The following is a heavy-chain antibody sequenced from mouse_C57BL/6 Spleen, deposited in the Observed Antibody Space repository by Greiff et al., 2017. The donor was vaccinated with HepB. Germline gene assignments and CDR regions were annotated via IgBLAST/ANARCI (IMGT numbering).Heavy chain of an antibody. CDR1: GSTFTSYW. V-gene: IGHV1-69*01. CDR3: ARGYYGSSSYFDY. CDR2: IDPSDSYT. Sequence: QVQLQQPGAELVMPGASVKLSCKASGSTFTSYWMHWVKQRPGQGLEWIGEIDPSDSYTNYNQKFKGKSTLTVDKSSSTAYMQLSSLTSEDSAVYYCARGYYGSSSYFDYWGQGTTLTVSS. D-gene: IGHD1-1*01. J-gene: IGHJ2*01.